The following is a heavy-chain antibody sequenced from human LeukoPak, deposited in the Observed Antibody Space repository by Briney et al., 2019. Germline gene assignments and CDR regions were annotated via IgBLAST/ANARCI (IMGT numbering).Heavy chain of an antibody. CDR2: IDKKDNFHAT. CDR3: TRDNGTYNWLDP. CDR1: GFTFSGCA. J-gene: IGHJ5*02. D-gene: IGHD1-26*01. Sequence: GGSLKLSCAASGFTFSGCAIHWVRQSSGKGLEWVGHIDKKDNFHATAYAASVQGRFSISRDGSKNTAFLHMNSLKAEDMALYYCTRDNGTYNWLDPWGQGTLVTVSS. V-gene: IGHV3-73*01.